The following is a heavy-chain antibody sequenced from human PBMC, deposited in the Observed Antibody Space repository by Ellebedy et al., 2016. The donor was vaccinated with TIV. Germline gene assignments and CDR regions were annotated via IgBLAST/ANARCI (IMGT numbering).Heavy chain of an antibody. CDR3: ATEIVTGDGY. V-gene: IGHV1-69*04. CDR1: GGTFSSYA. D-gene: IGHD7-27*01. CDR2: IIPILGIA. J-gene: IGHJ4*02. Sequence: AASVKVSCKASGGTFSSYAISWVRQAPGQGLEWMGRIIPILGIANYAQKFQGRVTMTEDTSTDTAYMELSSLRSEDTAVYYCATEIVTGDGYWGQGTLVTVSS.